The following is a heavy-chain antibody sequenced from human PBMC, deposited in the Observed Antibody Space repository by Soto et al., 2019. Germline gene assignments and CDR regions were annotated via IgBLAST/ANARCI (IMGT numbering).Heavy chain of an antibody. V-gene: IGHV4-61*08. D-gene: IGHD6-19*01. CDR1: GGSISSGGDS. J-gene: IGHJ4*02. CDR2: IYYSGST. Sequence: SETLSLTCAVSGGSISSGGDSWSWIRQPPGKGLEWIGYIYYSGSTNYNPSLKSRVTISVDTSKNQFSLKLTSVTAADTAVYYCARRYSSGFDYWGQGTLVTVSS. CDR3: ARRYSSGFDY.